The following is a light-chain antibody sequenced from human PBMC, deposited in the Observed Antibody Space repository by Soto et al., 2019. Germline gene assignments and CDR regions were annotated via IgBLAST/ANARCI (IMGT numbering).Light chain of an antibody. CDR2: EVS. CDR1: NNDVGGYKG. J-gene: IGLJ1*01. Sequence: QSLLPQAPPVAGSPGQSVTISCTGTNNDVGGYKGVSWYQQSPGTAPKLIIYEVSNRPSGVPGRFSGSKSGNTASLTISGLQAEDEADYYCFSYTRRDTYVFGPGTKVTVL. V-gene: IGLV2-18*02. CDR3: FSYTRRDTYV.